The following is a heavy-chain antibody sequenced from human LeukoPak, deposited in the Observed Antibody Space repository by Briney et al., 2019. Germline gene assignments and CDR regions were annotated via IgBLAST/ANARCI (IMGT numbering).Heavy chain of an antibody. J-gene: IGHJ4*02. CDR3: ARVRSDYGDFRNY. Sequence: ASVKVSCKASGYSFTSYGISWVRQAPGQGLEWMGRISVHTGNTNYAQKLQGRVTMTTDTSTSTAYMELRSLRSDDTAVYYCARVRSDYGDFRNYWGQGTLVTVSS. D-gene: IGHD4-17*01. CDR2: ISVHTGNT. V-gene: IGHV1-18*04. CDR1: GYSFTSYG.